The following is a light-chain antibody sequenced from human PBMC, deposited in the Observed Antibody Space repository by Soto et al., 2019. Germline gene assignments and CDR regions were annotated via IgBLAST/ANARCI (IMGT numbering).Light chain of an antibody. CDR3: KQYENLPT. Sequence: IQMTHSPSSVSASVGDTVTITCRASQGIRNDLGWYQQKPGKAPKLLIYDASSLQSGVQSRFSGSGSGTDFTLTISSLQPEDFATYYCKQYENLPTCGQGTRLEIK. CDR2: DAS. CDR1: QGIRND. V-gene: IGKV1-6*01. J-gene: IGKJ5*01.